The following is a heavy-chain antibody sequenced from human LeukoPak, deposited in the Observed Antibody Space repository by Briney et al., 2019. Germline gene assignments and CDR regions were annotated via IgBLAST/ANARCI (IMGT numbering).Heavy chain of an antibody. CDR2: ISSIGGST. CDR3: ARGGYSSSSYYHDY. CDR1: GFTFSNYA. Sequence: PGGSLRLSCAASGFTFSNYAMHWVRQAPGKGLEYVSAISSIGGSTYYANSVQGRFTISRDNSKNTLYLQMGSLRAEDMAVYYCARGGYSSSSYYHDYWGQGTLVTVSS. D-gene: IGHD6-6*01. V-gene: IGHV3-64*01. J-gene: IGHJ4*02.